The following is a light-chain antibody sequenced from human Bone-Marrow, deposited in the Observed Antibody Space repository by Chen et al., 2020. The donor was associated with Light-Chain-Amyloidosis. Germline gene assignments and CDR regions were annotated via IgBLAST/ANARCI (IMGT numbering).Light chain of an antibody. CDR2: RDT. CDR1: DLPTKY. Sequence: SYELIQPPSALVSPGQTARITCSGDDLPTKYAYWYQQKPGQAPVLVIHRDTERPSGSSERFSGSSSGTTATLTISGVQAEDEADYHCQSADSSGTYEVIFGGGTKLTVL. CDR3: QSADSSGTYEVI. J-gene: IGLJ2*01. V-gene: IGLV3-25*03.